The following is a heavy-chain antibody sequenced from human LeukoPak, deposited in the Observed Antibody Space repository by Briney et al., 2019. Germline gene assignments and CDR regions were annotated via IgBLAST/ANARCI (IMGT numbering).Heavy chain of an antibody. CDR2: IYTSGSI. CDR1: GGSISSYY. Sequence: SETLSLTCTVSGGSISSYYWSWIRQPAGKGLEWIGRIYTSGSINYNPSLKSRVAMSVDTSKNQFSLKLSSVTAADTAVYYCARAPGASYSHYYYMDVWGKGTTVTVSS. V-gene: IGHV4-4*07. CDR3: ARAPGASYSHYYYMDV. J-gene: IGHJ6*03. D-gene: IGHD4-17*01.